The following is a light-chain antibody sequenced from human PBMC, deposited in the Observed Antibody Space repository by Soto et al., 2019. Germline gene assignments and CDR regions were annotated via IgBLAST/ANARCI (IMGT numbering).Light chain of an antibody. J-gene: IGKJ4*01. Sequence: EIVLTQSPCTLSLSPGERATLSCRASQSVSISSIAWYQQKPGQAPRLLFYGASRRAAGSPDTFSGSGSVTGFTLTISRLEPDDFAEYYCQQFDSSSLSFGGGTKVE. CDR2: GAS. CDR3: QQFDSSSLS. CDR1: QSVSISS. V-gene: IGKV3-20*01.